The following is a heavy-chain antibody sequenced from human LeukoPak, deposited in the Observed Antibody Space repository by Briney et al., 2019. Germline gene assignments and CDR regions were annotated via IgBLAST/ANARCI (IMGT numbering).Heavy chain of an antibody. V-gene: IGHV3-11*01. CDR1: GFTVSRNY. Sequence: GGSLRLSCAASGFTVSRNYMSWIRQAPGKGLEWVSYISSSGSTIYYADSVKGRFTISRDNAKNSLYLQMNSLRAEDTAVYYCARPLYYYDSSGYYSGFNYWGQGTLVTVSS. CDR2: ISSSGSTI. J-gene: IGHJ4*02. D-gene: IGHD3-22*01. CDR3: ARPLYYYDSSGYYSGFNY.